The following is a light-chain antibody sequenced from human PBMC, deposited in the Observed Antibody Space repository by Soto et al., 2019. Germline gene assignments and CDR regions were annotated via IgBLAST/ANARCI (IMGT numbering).Light chain of an antibody. V-gene: IGKV1-33*01. J-gene: IGKJ4*01. Sequence: DIQMTQSPSSLSASVGDRVTITCQASQDISNYLNWYQQKPGKAPKLLIYDASNLETGVQSRFSGSGSGTDFTFTITSLQPEDFATYYCKQLNVYPSTFGGGTKVDI. CDR2: DAS. CDR1: QDISNY. CDR3: KQLNVYPST.